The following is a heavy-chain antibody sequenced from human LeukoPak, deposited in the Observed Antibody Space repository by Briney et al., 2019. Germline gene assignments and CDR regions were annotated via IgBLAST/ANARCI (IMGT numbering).Heavy chain of an antibody. CDR3: ARREAVAGIGAFDI. Sequence: SETLSLTCAVSSYSISSGYYWGWIRPPPGKGLEWIGSFYHSGSTYYNPSLKSRVTISVDTSMNQFSLELSAVTAADTAVYYCARREAVAGIGAFDIWGQGTMVTVSS. CDR1: SYSISSGYY. D-gene: IGHD6-19*01. J-gene: IGHJ3*02. CDR2: FYHSGST. V-gene: IGHV4-38-2*01.